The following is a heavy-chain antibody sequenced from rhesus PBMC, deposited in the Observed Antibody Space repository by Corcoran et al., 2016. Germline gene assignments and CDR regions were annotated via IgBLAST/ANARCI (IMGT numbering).Heavy chain of an antibody. J-gene: IGHJ4*01. CDR1: GGSISGGYD. CDR2: IYGSSWST. V-gene: IGHV4-76*01. D-gene: IGHD4-29*01. CDR3: ARMPGSSSFDY. Sequence: QVQLQESGPGLVKPSETLSLTCAVSGGSISGGYDWSWLRQPPGKGLEWIGYIYGSSWSTNSNPSLKNRVTISKDTSKNQFSLKLSSVTAADTAVYYCARMPGSSSFDYWGQGVLVTVSS.